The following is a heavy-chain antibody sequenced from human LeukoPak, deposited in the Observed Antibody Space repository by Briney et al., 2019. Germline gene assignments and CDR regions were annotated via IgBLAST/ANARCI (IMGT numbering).Heavy chain of an antibody. Sequence: GRSLRLSCAASGFTFSSYAMHWVRQAPGKGLEWVVVISYDGSNKYYADSVKGRFTISRDNSKNTLYLQMNSLRAEDTAVYYCARDYYYDKAFDIWGQGTMVTVSS. CDR2: ISYDGSNK. CDR1: GFTFSSYA. CDR3: ARDYYYDKAFDI. J-gene: IGHJ3*02. D-gene: IGHD3-22*01. V-gene: IGHV3-30*01.